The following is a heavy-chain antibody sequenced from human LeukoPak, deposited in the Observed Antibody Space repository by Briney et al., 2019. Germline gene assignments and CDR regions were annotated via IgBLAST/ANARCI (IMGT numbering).Heavy chain of an antibody. CDR3: AKGRPCSGSSCYGSYFDF. D-gene: IGHD2-2*01. J-gene: IGHJ4*02. CDR2: ISGSGDST. CDR1: GFTFSSYA. V-gene: IGHV3-23*01. Sequence: GGSLRLSCAASGFTFSSYAMSWVRQAPGKGLEWVSVISGSGDSTYDADSVKGRFTISRDNSKNTLYLQMNSLRAEDTAVYYCAKGRPCSGSSCYGSYFDFWGQGTLVTVSS.